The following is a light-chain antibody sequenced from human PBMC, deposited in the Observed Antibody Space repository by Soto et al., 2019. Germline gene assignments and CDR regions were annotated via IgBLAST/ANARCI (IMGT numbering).Light chain of an antibody. Sequence: IQMTQSPSTLSGSVGDRVTITCRASQTISSWLAWYQQKPGKAPKLLIYKASTLKSGVPSRFRGSGSGTEFTLTISSLQTDDFATYYCQHYNSYSEAFGQGNKV. CDR3: QHYNSYSEA. J-gene: IGKJ1*01. CDR1: QTISSW. V-gene: IGKV1-5*03. CDR2: KAS.